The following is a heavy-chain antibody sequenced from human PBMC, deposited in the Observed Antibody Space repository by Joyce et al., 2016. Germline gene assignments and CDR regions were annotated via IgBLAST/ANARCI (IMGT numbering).Heavy chain of an antibody. Sequence: EEHLVESGGGLVKPGGSLRLSCAASGFTFSLYSMNWVRQPPGKGLDGVSSISSGSSHIYYAGSVRGRFTISRDDAKSSLYLQMNSLRAEDTAFYYCARDYRDIVTGYYWGFYDSWGQGALVTVSS. CDR2: ISSGSSHI. CDR1: GFTFSLYS. CDR3: ARDYRDIVTGYYWGFYDS. V-gene: IGHV3-21*01. D-gene: IGHD3-9*01. J-gene: IGHJ4*02.